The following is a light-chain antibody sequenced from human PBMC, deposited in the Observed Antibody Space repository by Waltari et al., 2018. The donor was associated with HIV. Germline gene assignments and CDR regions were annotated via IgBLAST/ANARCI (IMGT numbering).Light chain of an antibody. Sequence: DIVMTQSPDSLTVSLGVRATINCKTSHSLLYASNNKNFLAWYQQKPGQPPKLLINWASTRESGVPDRFSGSGSETGFTLTISSLQAEDVAIYYCHKYYSIPRTFGQGTKLEI. J-gene: IGKJ1*01. V-gene: IGKV4-1*01. CDR2: WAS. CDR3: HKYYSIPRT. CDR1: HSLLYASNNKNF.